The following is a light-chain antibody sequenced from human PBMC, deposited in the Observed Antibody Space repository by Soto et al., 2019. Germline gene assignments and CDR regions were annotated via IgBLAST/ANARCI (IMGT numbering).Light chain of an antibody. CDR2: GAS. CDR1: QSVGSSD. CDR3: AEYGSSRT. V-gene: IGKV3-20*01. J-gene: IGKJ1*01. Sequence: EIVLTQSPGTLSLSPGERATVSCRASQSVGSSDLAWYQQKPGQAPRLLLYGASSRATGIPDRCSGSGSGTAFTLTISRLESEDSAVDDGAEYGSSRTFGQGTKV.